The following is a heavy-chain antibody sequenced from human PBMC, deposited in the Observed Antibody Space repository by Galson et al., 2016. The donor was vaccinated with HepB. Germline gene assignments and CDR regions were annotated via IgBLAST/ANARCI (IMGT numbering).Heavy chain of an antibody. D-gene: IGHD5-12*01. CDR2: ISSSSSYI. Sequence: SLRLSCAASGFTFSTYSMNWVRQAPGKGLEWVSSISSSSSYIYYAGSVKGRFTISRDNAKNSLYLQMNSLRAEDTAVYSCARTYDRGYSGYGPPFDYWGQGTLVTVSS. J-gene: IGHJ4*02. CDR3: ARTYDRGYSGYGPPFDY. CDR1: GFTFSTYS. V-gene: IGHV3-21*01.